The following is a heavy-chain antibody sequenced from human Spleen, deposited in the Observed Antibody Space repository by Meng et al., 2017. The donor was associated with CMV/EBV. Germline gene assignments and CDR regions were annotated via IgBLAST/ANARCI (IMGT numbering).Heavy chain of an antibody. J-gene: IGHJ5*02. D-gene: IGHD6-6*01. CDR2: INHSGST. CDR3: ARGLPGLAARPGRWFDP. Sequence: QGQLQAWGAGLLKPSASLSPTCAVYGGAFSGYYWSWIRQPPGKGLEWIGEINHSGSTNYNPSLKSRVTISVDTSKNQFSLKLSSVTAADTAVYYCARGLPGLAARPGRWFDPWGQGTLVTVSS. CDR1: GGAFSGYY. V-gene: IGHV4-34*01.